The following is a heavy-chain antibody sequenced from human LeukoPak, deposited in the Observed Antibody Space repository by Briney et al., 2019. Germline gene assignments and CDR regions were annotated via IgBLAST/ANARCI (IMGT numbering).Heavy chain of an antibody. J-gene: IGHJ4*02. Sequence: GGSLRLSCAASGFTFDDYAMHWVRQAPGKGLEWVSGISWNSGSIGYADSVKGRFTISRDNAKNSLYLRMNSLKAEDTALYYCAKARFWSGYYFAYWGQGTLVTVSS. D-gene: IGHD3-3*01. CDR1: GFTFDDYA. V-gene: IGHV3-9*01. CDR2: ISWNSGSI. CDR3: AKARFWSGYYFAY.